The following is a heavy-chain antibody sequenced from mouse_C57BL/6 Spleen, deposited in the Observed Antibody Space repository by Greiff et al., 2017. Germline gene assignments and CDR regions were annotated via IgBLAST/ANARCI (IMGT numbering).Heavy chain of an antibody. CDR2: IHPNSGST. CDR1: GYTFTSYW. CDR3: ARVAKDYGNYGYFDV. D-gene: IGHD2-1*01. J-gene: IGHJ1*03. Sequence: VQLQQPGAELVKPGASVKLSCKASGYTFTSYWMHWVKQRPGQGLEWIGMIHPNSGSTNYNEKFKSKATLTVDKSSSTAYMQLRSLTSEDSAVYYCARVAKDYGNYGYFDVWGTGTTVTVSS. V-gene: IGHV1-64*01.